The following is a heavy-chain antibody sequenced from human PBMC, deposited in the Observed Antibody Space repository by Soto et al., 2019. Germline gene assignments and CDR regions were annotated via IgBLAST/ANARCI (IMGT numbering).Heavy chain of an antibody. D-gene: IGHD2-15*01. CDR2: IYYSGST. Sequence: QVQLQESGPGLVKPSQTLSLTCTVSGGSISSSDYYWNWIRQHPGKGLEWIGHIYYSGSTYYNPSLRSRVTTSVDTSTNQFSLKLSSVTAADTAVYYCARDRGLGWPIGYWGQGTLVTVSS. J-gene: IGHJ4*02. V-gene: IGHV4-31*03. CDR3: ARDRGLGWPIGY. CDR1: GGSISSSDYY.